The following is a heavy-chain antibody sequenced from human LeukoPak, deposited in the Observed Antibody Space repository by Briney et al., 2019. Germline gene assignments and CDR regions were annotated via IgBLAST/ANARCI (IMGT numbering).Heavy chain of an antibody. V-gene: IGHV3-33*06. CDR3: AKILSVSWFDP. J-gene: IGHJ5*02. CDR2: IWYDGSNK. CDR1: GFTFSSYG. Sequence: PGGSLRLSCAASGFTFSSYGMHWVRQAPGKGLEWVAVIWYDGSNKYYADSVKGRFTISRDNSKNTLYLQMNSLRAEDTAVYYCAKILSVSWFDPWGQGTLVTVSS. D-gene: IGHD2/OR15-2a*01.